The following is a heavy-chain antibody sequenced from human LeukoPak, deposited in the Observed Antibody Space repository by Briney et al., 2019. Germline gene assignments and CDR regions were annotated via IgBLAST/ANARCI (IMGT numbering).Heavy chain of an antibody. Sequence: GGSLRLSYAASGFTFSSYSMNWVRQAPGKGLEWISYIGIDSGNTKYADSVRGRFTISADKAKNSLYLQMNSLRVEDTAVYYCARDHNYAFDNWGQGTLVSVAS. D-gene: IGHD1-1*01. CDR1: GFTFSSYS. CDR3: ARDHNYAFDN. CDR2: IGIDSGNT. V-gene: IGHV3-48*01. J-gene: IGHJ4*02.